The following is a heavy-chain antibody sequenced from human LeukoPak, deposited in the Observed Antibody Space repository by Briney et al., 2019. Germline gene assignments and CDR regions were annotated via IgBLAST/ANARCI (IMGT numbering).Heavy chain of an antibody. V-gene: IGHV4-34*01. CDR1: GGSFSGYY. CDR3: ARGERTNTKFFDY. CDR2: INHSGST. Sequence: PSETLSLTCAVYGGSFSGYYWSWIRQPPGKGLEWIGEINHSGSTNYNPSLKSRVTISVDTSKNQFSLKLSSVTAADTAVYYCARGERTNTKFFDYWGQGTLVTVS. D-gene: IGHD1-1*01. J-gene: IGHJ4*02.